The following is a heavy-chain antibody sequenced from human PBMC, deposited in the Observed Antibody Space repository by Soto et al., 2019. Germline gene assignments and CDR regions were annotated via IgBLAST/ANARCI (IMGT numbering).Heavy chain of an antibody. Sequence: SETLSLTCTVSGAALSSGGYFYTWVRQPPGKGLEWLGYIYYSGGTNYNPSLKSRVTISADTSKNQFSLKLSSVTAADTAVYYCASYSGSYSFDYWGQGTLVTVSS. CDR2: IYYSGGT. V-gene: IGHV4-61*08. CDR3: ASYSGSYSFDY. D-gene: IGHD1-26*01. CDR1: GAALSSGGYF. J-gene: IGHJ4*02.